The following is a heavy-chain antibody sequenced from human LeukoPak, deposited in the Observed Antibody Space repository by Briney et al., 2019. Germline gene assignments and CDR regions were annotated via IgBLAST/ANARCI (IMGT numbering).Heavy chain of an antibody. J-gene: IGHJ4*02. V-gene: IGHV3-48*01. Sequence: GGSLRLSCAASGFPFSSYSMNWVRQAPGKGLEWISYISSHSSTIYYVDSVQGRFTISRDNAKNSLYLQMNSLRAEDTAVYYCARDHRYGGLFDSWGQGILVTVSS. CDR2: ISSHSSTI. CDR1: GFPFSSYS. D-gene: IGHD3-9*01. CDR3: ARDHRYGGLFDS.